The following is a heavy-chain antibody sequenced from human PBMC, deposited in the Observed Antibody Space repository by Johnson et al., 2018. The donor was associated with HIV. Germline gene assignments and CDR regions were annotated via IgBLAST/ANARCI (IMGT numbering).Heavy chain of an antibody. CDR1: GFRFSTYA. CDR3: ARVGANLDAFDI. Sequence: EKLVESGGGVVQPGRSLRLSCAASGFRFSTYALHWVRQTPGKGLEWVSYISSSGSNIYKADSVKGRFTISRDNAKNSLFLQLNSLRAEDTAVYYGARVGANLDAFDIWGQGTMVTVSS. D-gene: IGHD4/OR15-4a*01. J-gene: IGHJ3*02. CDR2: ISSSGSNI. V-gene: IGHV3-48*03.